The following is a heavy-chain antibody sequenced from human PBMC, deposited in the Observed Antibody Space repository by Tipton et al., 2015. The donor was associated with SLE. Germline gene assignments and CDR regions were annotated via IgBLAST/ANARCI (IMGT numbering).Heavy chain of an antibody. CDR3: AKEQYFEQ. CDR1: GFTLDDYS. V-gene: IGHV3-43*01. CDR2: ISWDGGST. J-gene: IGHJ4*02. Sequence: SLRLSCAASGFTLDDYSMHWVRQVPGKGLEWVCLISWDGGSTYYADSVKGRFTVSRDNTENSLYLQMNSLRPEDTAVYYCAKEQYFEQWGQGTLVTVSS.